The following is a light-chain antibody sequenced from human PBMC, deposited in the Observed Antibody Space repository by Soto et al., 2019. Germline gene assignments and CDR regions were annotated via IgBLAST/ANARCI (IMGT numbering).Light chain of an antibody. CDR1: QSVSSYY. Sequence: EIVLTQSPGTLSLSPGERDTVSCRASQSVSSYYLAWYQQKPAQAPRLLIHGASNRATGVPDRFSGSGSGTVFPLTISRLEPKDFAVYYCQQYGSSRPWAFGHGTKVEI. CDR2: GAS. V-gene: IGKV3-20*01. CDR3: QQYGSSRPWA. J-gene: IGKJ1*01.